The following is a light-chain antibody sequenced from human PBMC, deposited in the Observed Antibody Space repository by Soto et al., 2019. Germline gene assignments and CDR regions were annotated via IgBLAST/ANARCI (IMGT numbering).Light chain of an antibody. CDR2: FIS. CDR1: QPISSY. Sequence: DLEMTQSPSALSASVGDKVTITCLASQPISSYLNWYQHKPGEAPRLLIYFISRLQSGAPSRFSGSGSGKDFTLTIDSPQPEDTATYYCQQTYSRPVTLGQGTRLEIK. CDR3: QQTYSRPVT. V-gene: IGKV1-39*01. J-gene: IGKJ5*01.